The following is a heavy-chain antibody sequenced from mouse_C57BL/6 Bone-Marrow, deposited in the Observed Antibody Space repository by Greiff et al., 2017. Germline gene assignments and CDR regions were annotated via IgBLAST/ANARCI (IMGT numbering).Heavy chain of an antibody. V-gene: IGHV1-15*01. Sequence: QVQLQQSGAELVRPGASVTLSCKASGYTFTDYEMHWVKQTPVHGLEWIGAIDPETGGTAYNQKFKGKAILTADKSSSTAYMELRSLTSEDSDVYYCTSVVGIYYDYEDVWGTGTTVTVSS. J-gene: IGHJ1*03. CDR2: IDPETGGT. CDR3: TSVVGIYYDYEDV. CDR1: GYTFTDYE. D-gene: IGHD2-4*01.